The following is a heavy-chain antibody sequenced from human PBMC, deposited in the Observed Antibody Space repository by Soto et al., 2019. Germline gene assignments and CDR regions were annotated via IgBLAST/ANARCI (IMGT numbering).Heavy chain of an antibody. J-gene: IGHJ5*02. D-gene: IGHD6-13*01. CDR3: ARGGIAAAGTLGKSARRFDP. CDR2: INHSGST. Sequence: QVQLQQWGAGLLKPSETLSLTCAVYGGSFSGYYWSWIRQPPGKGLEWIGEINHSGSTNYNPSLKSRVTISVDTSKNQFSLKLSSVTAADTAVYYCARGGIAAAGTLGKSARRFDPWGQGTLVTVSS. V-gene: IGHV4-34*01. CDR1: GGSFSGYY.